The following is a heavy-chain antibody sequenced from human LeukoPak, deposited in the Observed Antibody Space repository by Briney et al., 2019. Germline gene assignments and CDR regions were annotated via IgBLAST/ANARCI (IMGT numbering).Heavy chain of an antibody. J-gene: IGHJ5*02. D-gene: IGHD3-22*01. CDR1: GFTFSSYA. CDR3: AKDWLDYYDSSGSSSNWFDP. CDR2: ISGSGGST. Sequence: GGSLRLSCAASGFTFSSYAMSWDRQAPGKGLEWVSAISGSGGSTYYADSVKGRFTISRDNSKNTLYLQMNSLRAEDTAVYYCAKDWLDYYDSSGSSSNWFDPWGQGTLVTVSS. V-gene: IGHV3-23*01.